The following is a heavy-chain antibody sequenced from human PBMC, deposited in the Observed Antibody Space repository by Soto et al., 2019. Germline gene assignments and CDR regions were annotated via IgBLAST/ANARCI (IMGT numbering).Heavy chain of an antibody. V-gene: IGHV1-2*02. D-gene: IGHD6-13*01. Sequence: ASVKVSCKASGYTFTVYYMHWVRQAPGQGLEWMGWINPKSGGTMYPQKFQGRVTMPWDTSISTAYMALTRLRSDDTAVYYCARELAKSGGSTGFECSGQGTLVTVSS. J-gene: IGHJ4*02. CDR3: ARELAKSGGSTGFEC. CDR1: GYTFTVYY. CDR2: INPKSGGT.